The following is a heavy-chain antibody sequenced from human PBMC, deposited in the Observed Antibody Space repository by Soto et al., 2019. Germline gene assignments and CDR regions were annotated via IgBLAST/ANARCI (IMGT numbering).Heavy chain of an antibody. CDR3: ARHGYYHSRGYYPFDY. J-gene: IGHJ4*02. V-gene: IGHV5-51*01. D-gene: IGHD3-22*01. CDR1: AYSFTTYW. Sequence: GESLKISCRGSAYSFTTYWIGWVRQMPGKGLEWMGIIYPGDSDTRHSPSFQGQVTISVDKPISTAYLQWSSLKASDTAMYYCARHGYYHSRGYYPFDYWGQGTLVTVSS. CDR2: IYPGDSDT.